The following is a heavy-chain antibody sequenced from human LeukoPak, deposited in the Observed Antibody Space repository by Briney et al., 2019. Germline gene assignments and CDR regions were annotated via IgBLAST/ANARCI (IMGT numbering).Heavy chain of an antibody. CDR1: GFTFSSYA. J-gene: IGHJ4*02. CDR3: ARGYDSSGYYYGLDY. D-gene: IGHD3-22*01. V-gene: IGHV3-23*01. CDR2: ISGSGGST. Sequence: GGSLRLSCAASGFTFSSYAMSWVRQAPGKGLEWVSAISGSGGSTYYADSVKGRFTISRDNAKNSLYLQMNSLRAEDTALYYCARGYDSSGYYYGLDYWGQGTLVTVSS.